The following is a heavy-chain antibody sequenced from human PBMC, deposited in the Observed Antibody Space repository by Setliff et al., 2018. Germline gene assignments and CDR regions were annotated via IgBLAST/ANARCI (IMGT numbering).Heavy chain of an antibody. Sequence: SETLSLTCTVSGGSISTYYWSWLRQPPGKGLEWIGYIYYIETTDHNPSLKSRVTISVDTSKNQFSLKLSSVTAADTAVYYCARSWGGGIAAVDYWGQGTLVTVSS. CDR3: ARSWGGGIAAVDY. CDR1: GGSISTYY. CDR2: IYYIETT. V-gene: IGHV4-59*08. J-gene: IGHJ4*02. D-gene: IGHD6-13*01.